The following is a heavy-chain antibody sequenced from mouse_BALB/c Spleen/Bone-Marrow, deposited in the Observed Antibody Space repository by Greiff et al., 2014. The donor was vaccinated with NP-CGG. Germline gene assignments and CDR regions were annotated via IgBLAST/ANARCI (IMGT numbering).Heavy chain of an antibody. V-gene: IGHV1S130*01. CDR3: TRDGVGGAKDY. CDR2: IHPNSGNT. D-gene: IGHD2-3*01. Sequence: VKLMESGSVLVRPGDSVKLSCKASGYTFTSTWIHWAKQRPGQGLEWIGEIHPNSGNTKYNEKLKGKATLTADSSSSTAYVDLSSLTSEDSAVYYCTRDGVGGAKDYWGQGTSVTVSS. J-gene: IGHJ4*01. CDR1: GYTFTSTW.